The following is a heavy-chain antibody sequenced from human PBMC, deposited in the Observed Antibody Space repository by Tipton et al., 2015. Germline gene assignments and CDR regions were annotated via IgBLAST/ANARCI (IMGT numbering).Heavy chain of an antibody. CDR3: ARASIIQGYYHDSSRYYLFNS. J-gene: IGHJ1*01. Sequence: TLSLTCTVSGDSLSTYYWSWIRQSPGEGLEWIGYIYYSGSTNYNPSLRSRVAMSMDTSKNQFSLKLSSVIAADTAVYYCARASIIQGYYHDSSRYYLFNSWGQGTLVTVSS. CDR1: GDSLSTYY. D-gene: IGHD3-22*01. V-gene: IGHV4-59*01. CDR2: IYYSGST.